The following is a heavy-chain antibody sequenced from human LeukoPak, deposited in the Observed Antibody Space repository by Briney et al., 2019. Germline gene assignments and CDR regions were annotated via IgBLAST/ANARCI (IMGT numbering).Heavy chain of an antibody. J-gene: IGHJ4*02. V-gene: IGHV3-30-3*01. CDR2: ISYDGSNK. D-gene: IGHD5-18*01. Sequence: GGSLRLSCAASGFTFSSYAMHWVRQAPCKGLEWVAVISYDGSNKYYADSVKGRFTISRDNSKNTLYLQMNSLRAEDTAVYYCARDGGYSYGPFDYWGQGTLVTVSS. CDR3: ARDGGYSYGPFDY. CDR1: GFTFSSYA.